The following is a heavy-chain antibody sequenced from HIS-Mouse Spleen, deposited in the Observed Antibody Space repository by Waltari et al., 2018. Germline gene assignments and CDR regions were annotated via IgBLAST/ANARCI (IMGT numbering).Heavy chain of an antibody. CDR3: AREIPYSSSWYDGYFDL. J-gene: IGHJ2*01. CDR1: GGSISSSSYY. D-gene: IGHD6-13*01. Sequence: LQLQESGPGLVKPSEPLSLTCTVSGGSISSSSYYLGWIRQPPGKGLEWIGSIYYRGDTYYNPDLKSRVTISVDTSKNQLSLKLSSVTAAETAVYYCAREIPYSSSWYDGYFDLWGRGTLVTVSS. CDR2: IYYRGDT. V-gene: IGHV4-39*07.